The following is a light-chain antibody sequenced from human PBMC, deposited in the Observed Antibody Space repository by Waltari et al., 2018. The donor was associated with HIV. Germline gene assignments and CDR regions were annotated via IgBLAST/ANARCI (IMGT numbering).Light chain of an antibody. CDR1: QYMSNY. V-gene: IGKV1-27*01. Sequence: DIPLTQSPSSLAASVGDRVTITCRSSQYMSNYLAWYQQRPGESPRLLIYEASDLESGVPNRFRGGGSGTDFTLTISSLQPEDVATYYCQKYNTAPFTFGPGTSVDIK. CDR3: QKYNTAPFT. CDR2: EAS. J-gene: IGKJ3*01.